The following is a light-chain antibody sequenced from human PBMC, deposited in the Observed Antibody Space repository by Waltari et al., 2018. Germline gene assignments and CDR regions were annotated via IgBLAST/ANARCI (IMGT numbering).Light chain of an antibody. CDR3: QQYKSYPWT. Sequence: DIQLTQSPPFLSASVGDRVTITCRASQSMSNWLAWYQQKPGTPPKVLIYKASSLESGVPSRFSGSGSGTEFTLTISSLQPDDVATYYCQQYKSYPWTFGQGTKVEI. V-gene: IGKV1-5*03. CDR1: QSMSNW. CDR2: KAS. J-gene: IGKJ1*01.